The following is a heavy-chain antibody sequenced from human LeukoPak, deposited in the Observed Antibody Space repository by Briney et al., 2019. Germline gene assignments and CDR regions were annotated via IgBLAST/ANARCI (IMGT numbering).Heavy chain of an antibody. D-gene: IGHD2-15*01. CDR3: ARVQSEVVVAATRSYYYYGMDV. Sequence: SETLSLTCTVSGGSISSGSYYWSWIRQPAGKGLEWIGRIYTSGSTNYIPSLKSRVTISVDTSKNQFSLKLSSVTAADTAVYYCARVQSEVVVAATRSYYYYGMDVWGQGTTVTVSS. CDR2: IYTSGST. J-gene: IGHJ6*02. CDR1: GGSISSGSYY. V-gene: IGHV4-61*02.